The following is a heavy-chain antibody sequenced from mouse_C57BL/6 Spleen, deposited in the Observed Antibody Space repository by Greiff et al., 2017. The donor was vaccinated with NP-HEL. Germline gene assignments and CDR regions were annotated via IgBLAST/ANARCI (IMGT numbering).Heavy chain of an antibody. J-gene: IGHJ3*01. V-gene: IGHV1-26*01. CDR1: GYTFTDYY. D-gene: IGHD3-2*02. CDR2: INPNNGGT. CDR3: ARGEFRGFAY. Sequence: EVQLQQSGPELVKPGASVKISCKASGYTFTDYYMNWVKQSHGKSLEWIGDINPNNGGTSYNQKFKGKATLTVDKSSSTAYMELRSLTSEDSAVYYCARGEFRGFAYWGQGTLVTVSA.